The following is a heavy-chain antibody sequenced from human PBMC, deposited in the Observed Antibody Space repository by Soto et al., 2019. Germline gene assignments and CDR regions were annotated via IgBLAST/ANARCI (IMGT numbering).Heavy chain of an antibody. J-gene: IGHJ4*02. CDR2: ISGSGGST. CDR1: GFTFSSYA. V-gene: IGHV3-23*01. Sequence: GGSLRLSCAASGFTFSSYAMSWVRQAPGKGLEWVSAISGSGGSTYYADSVKGRFTISRDNSKNTLYLQMNSLRAKDTAVYYCAKDPHYDLNPNYFDYWGQGTLVTVSS. CDR3: AKDPHYDLNPNYFDY. D-gene: IGHD3-3*01.